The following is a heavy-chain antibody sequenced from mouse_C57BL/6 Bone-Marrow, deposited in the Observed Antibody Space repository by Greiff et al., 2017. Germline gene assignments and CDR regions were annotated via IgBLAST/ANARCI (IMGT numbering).Heavy chain of an antibody. CDR3: ARLGYYGSSGYAMDY. J-gene: IGHJ4*01. CDR2: INSDGGST. Sequence: EVKVVESGGGLVQPGESLKLSCESNEYEFPSHDMSWVRKTPEKRLELVAAINSDGGSTYYPDTMERRFIILSDNTTKTLYLQMSSLRSEDAALYYCARLGYYGSSGYAMDYWGKGTSVTVSS. V-gene: IGHV5-2*01. D-gene: IGHD1-1*01. CDR1: EYEFPSHD.